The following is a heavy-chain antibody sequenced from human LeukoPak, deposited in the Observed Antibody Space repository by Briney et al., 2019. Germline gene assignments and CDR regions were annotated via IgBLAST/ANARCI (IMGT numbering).Heavy chain of an antibody. CDR1: GFTFSSYG. Sequence: PGGSLRLSCAASGFTFSSYGMHWVRQAPGKGLEWVAFIRYDGSNKYYADSVKGRFTISRDNSKNTLYLQMNSLRAEDTAVYYCAKDHVVVPAAPNIFDYWGQGTLVTVSS. CDR2: IRYDGSNK. J-gene: IGHJ4*02. D-gene: IGHD2-2*01. V-gene: IGHV3-30*02. CDR3: AKDHVVVPAAPNIFDY.